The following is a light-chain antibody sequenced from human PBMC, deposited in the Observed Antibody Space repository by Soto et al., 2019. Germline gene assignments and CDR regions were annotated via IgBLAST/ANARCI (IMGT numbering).Light chain of an antibody. V-gene: IGKV1-17*01. CDR1: QVITND. CDR3: LQLNTYPWT. CDR2: AAS. J-gene: IGKJ1*01. Sequence: DIQMTQSPSSLSASVGDRLTITCRASQVITNDLGWYQQKPGRAPKRLIYAASTLQSGVPSRFSGSGSGTEFTLTISGLQPEDVATYYCLQLNTYPWTFGQGTKVEIK.